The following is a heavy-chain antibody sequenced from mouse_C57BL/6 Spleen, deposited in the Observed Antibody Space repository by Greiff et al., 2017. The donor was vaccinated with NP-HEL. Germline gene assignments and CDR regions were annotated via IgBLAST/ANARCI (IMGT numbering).Heavy chain of an antibody. CDR3: ARVYYAYFDY. CDR2: IWSGGSK. D-gene: IGHD1-1*02. CDR1: GFSLTSYG. J-gene: IGHJ2*01. V-gene: IGHV2-2*01. Sequence: VQLQQSGPGLVQPSQSLSITCTVSGFSLTSYGVHWVRQSPGKGLEWLGVIWSGGSKDYNAAFISRLSISKDNSKSQVFCKMNILQADDTAIYYCARVYYAYFDYWGQGTTLTVSS.